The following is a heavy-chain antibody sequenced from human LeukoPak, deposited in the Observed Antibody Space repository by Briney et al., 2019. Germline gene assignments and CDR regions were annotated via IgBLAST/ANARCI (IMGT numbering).Heavy chain of an antibody. V-gene: IGHV1-2*06. CDR1: EYTLTDYY. CDR2: INPNSGGT. J-gene: IGHJ4*02. Sequence: GASVKVSCKASEYTLTDYYMRWVRQAPGQGLEWMGRINPNSGGTNYAQKFQGRVTMTRDTSISTVYMELSRLRSDDTAVYYCARVGYYESSGYYEYWGQGTLVTVSS. D-gene: IGHD3-22*01. CDR3: ARVGYYESSGYYEY.